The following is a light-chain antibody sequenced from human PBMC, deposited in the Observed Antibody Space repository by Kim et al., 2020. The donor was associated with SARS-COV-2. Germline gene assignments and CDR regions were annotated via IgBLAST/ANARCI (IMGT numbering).Light chain of an antibody. V-gene: IGLV3-21*04. J-gene: IGLJ3*02. Sequence: APGKTAGINFGGNNFGSKSGRGYQQTPGQAPVLGIYYDSDRHSGIPERFSGSNSGNTATLTISRVEAGDEADYYCQVWDSSSDHRVFGGGTQLTVL. CDR1: NFGSKS. CDR2: YDS. CDR3: QVWDSSSDHRV.